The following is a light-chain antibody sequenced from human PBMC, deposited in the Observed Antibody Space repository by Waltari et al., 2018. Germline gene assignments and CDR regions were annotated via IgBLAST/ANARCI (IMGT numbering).Light chain of an antibody. V-gene: IGKV3-20*01. Sequence: VLTQSPGTLSVSTGERVTVSCRASQTITGSWLTWYHQKPGQAPRLLIYGASNRAPGIPDRFSGSGSGTDFTLTISRLEPEDSAVYYCQQYDGSVVTFGGGTKVEIK. CDR1: QTITGSW. J-gene: IGKJ4*01. CDR3: QQYDGSVVT. CDR2: GAS.